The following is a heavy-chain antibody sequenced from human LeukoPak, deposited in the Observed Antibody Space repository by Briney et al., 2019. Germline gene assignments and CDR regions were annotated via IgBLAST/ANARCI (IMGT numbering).Heavy chain of an antibody. V-gene: IGHV4-59*01. J-gene: IGHJ6*04. Sequence: PSETLSLTCTVSGGSISSYYWSWIRQPPGKGLGWRGYIYYSGSTNYNPSLQRRVTISVDTSKNQYSLKLSSVTAADTAVYYCARDVEFNYGMDLWGKGTTVTVSS. CDR2: IYYSGST. CDR3: ARDVEFNYGMDL. D-gene: IGHD3-10*01. CDR1: GGSISSYY.